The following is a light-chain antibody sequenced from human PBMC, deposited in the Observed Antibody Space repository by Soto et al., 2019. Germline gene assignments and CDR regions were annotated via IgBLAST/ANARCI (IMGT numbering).Light chain of an antibody. J-gene: IGKJ1*01. Sequence: DIQMTQSPSTLSGSVGDRVTITCRASQTISSWLAWYQQQPGKATKHLIYKGSTVTSGVPSRFGGLGAGTEFTLAISSLQPYDFATYVCQHYNSYSGAVGQGTKVDSK. CDR1: QTISSW. CDR2: KGS. V-gene: IGKV1-5*03. CDR3: QHYNSYSGA.